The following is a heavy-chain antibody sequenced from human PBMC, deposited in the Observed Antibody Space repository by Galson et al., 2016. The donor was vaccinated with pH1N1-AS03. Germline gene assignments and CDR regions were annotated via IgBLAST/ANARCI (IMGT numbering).Heavy chain of an antibody. V-gene: IGHV4-38-2*02. Sequence: IGSLYHSGSTYYNPSLMSRVTISVDTSKNRSSLKVTSVTAADTAVYYCARVGKYFDFWSGYSDFDYWGQGTLVPVSS. CDR2: LYHSGST. D-gene: IGHD3-3*01. CDR3: ARVGKYFDFWSGYSDFDY. J-gene: IGHJ4*02.